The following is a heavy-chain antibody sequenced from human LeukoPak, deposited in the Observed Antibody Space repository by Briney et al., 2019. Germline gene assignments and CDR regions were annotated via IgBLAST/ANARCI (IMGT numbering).Heavy chain of an antibody. D-gene: IGHD6-13*01. J-gene: IGHJ3*02. V-gene: IGHV1-2*02. CDR2: INPNSGGT. CDR3: ARDSSSLHDAFDI. CDR1: GYTFTDYY. Sequence: ASVKVSCKASGYTFTDYYVHWVRQAPGQGLEWMGWINPNSGGTNYAQKFQGRVTMTRDTSISTAYMELSRLRSDDTAVYYCARDSSSLHDAFDIWGQGTMVTVSS.